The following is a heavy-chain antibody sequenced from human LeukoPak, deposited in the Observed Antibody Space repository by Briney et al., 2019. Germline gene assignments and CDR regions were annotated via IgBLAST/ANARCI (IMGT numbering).Heavy chain of an antibody. J-gene: IGHJ4*02. V-gene: IGHV3-21*04. D-gene: IGHD6-19*01. Sequence: WGSLKLSCAASGFTFTSYSMNWVRQAPGQGLEWVSSINSSSSYTYYADSVKGRFTIARDTAKNSLYLQLNSLRADDTAVYYCARVGGQWLVHGGSDYWGQGTLVTV. CDR3: ARVGGQWLVHGGSDY. CDR1: GFTFTSYS. CDR2: INSSSSYT.